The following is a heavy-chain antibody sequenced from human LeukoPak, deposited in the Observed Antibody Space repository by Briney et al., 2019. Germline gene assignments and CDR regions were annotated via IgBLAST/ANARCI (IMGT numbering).Heavy chain of an antibody. V-gene: IGHV3-30*04. D-gene: IGHD3-10*01. CDR3: AKDQGSGSYYHY. J-gene: IGHJ4*02. Sequence: GGSLRLSCAASGFTFSSYAMHWVRQAPGKGLEWVAVISYDGSNKNYADSVKGRFTISRDNSKNTLYLQMNSLRAEDTAVYYCAKDQGSGSYYHYWGQGTLVTVSS. CDR1: GFTFSSYA. CDR2: ISYDGSNK.